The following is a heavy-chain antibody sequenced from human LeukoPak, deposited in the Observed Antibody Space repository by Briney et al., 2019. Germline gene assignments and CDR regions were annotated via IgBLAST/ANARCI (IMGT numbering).Heavy chain of an antibody. CDR2: INPSSGGT. Sequence: ASVKVSCKASGYTFTDYYIHWVRQAPGQGLEWMGRINPSSGGTNYAQKFQGRVTVTRVTSINTAYMELTRLTSDDTAVYYCASVYSGYDLAQLDYWGQGTPVTVSS. CDR3: ASVYSGYDLAQLDY. CDR1: GYTFTDYY. V-gene: IGHV1-2*06. D-gene: IGHD5-12*01. J-gene: IGHJ4*02.